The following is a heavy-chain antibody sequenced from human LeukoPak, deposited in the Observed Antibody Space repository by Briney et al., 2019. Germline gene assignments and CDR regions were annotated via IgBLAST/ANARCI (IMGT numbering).Heavy chain of an antibody. CDR2: INPSGGST. CDR1: GYTFTSYY. CDR3: ARAAERGWSYYMDV. J-gene: IGHJ6*03. V-gene: IGHV1-46*01. D-gene: IGHD6-19*01. Sequence: ASVKVSCKASGYTFTSYYMHWVRQAPGQGLEWMGIINPSGGSTSYAQKFQGRVTMTRDTSISTAYMELSRLRSDDTAVYYCARAAERGWSYYMDVWGKGTTVTVSS.